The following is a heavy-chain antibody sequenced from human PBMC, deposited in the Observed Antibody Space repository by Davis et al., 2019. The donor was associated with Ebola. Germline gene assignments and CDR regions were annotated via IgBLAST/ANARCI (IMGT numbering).Heavy chain of an antibody. J-gene: IGHJ4*02. D-gene: IGHD2-21*02. CDR3: AREVTFVTDY. Sequence: GESLKISCTASGFTFGDYAMSWFRQAPGKGLEWVGFIRSKTYGGTTEYAASVKGRFTISRDDSKSIAYLQMNSLKTEDTAVYYCAREVTFVTDYWGQGTLVTVSS. CDR2: IRSKTYGGTT. V-gene: IGHV3-49*03. CDR1: GFTFGDYA.